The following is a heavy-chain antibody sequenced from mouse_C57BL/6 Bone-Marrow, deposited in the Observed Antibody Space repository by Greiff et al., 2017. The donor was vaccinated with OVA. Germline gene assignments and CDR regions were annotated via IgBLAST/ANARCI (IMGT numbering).Heavy chain of an antibody. V-gene: IGHV1-20*01. D-gene: IGHD2-3*01. CDR2: INPYNGDT. CDR3: ARSDGYSYAMDY. J-gene: IGHJ4*01. CDR1: GYSFTGYF. Sequence: EVQLQQSGPELVKPGDSVKISCKASGYSFTGYFMNWVMQSHGKSLEWIGRINPYNGDTFYNQKFKGKATLTVDKSSSTANMELRSLTSEDSAVYYCARSDGYSYAMDYWGQGTSVTVSS.